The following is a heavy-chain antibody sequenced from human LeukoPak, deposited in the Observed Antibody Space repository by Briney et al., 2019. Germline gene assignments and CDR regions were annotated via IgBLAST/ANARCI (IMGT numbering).Heavy chain of an antibody. J-gene: IGHJ6*03. CDR2: ISASRSNI. CDR1: GFTFNNYG. V-gene: IGHV3-48*01. D-gene: IGHD1-26*01. CDR3: ARQVSVWPSGSYLVPAYYYYYMDV. Sequence: PGGSLRLSCAASGFTFNNYGMNWVRQAPGKGLEWVSYISASRSNINYADSVKGRFTISRDNAKNSLYLQMNSLRAEDTAVYYCARQVSVWPSGSYLVPAYYYYYMDVWGKGTTVTVSS.